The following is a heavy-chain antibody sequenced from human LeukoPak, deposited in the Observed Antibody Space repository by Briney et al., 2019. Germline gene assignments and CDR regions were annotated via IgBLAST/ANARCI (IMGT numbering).Heavy chain of an antibody. V-gene: IGHV5-51*01. CDR1: GYSFTNYW. D-gene: IGHD2-2*01. CDR3: ARRQGCSSTSCPPDS. J-gene: IGHJ4*02. CDR2: IYPGDSDT. Sequence: GESLKISCKGSGYSFTNYWIGWVRQMPGKGLEWMGSIYPGDSDTRYSPSFQGQDTMSADKSTNTAYLQWSSLKASDTAMYYCARRQGCSSTSCPPDSWGEGTLVTVSS.